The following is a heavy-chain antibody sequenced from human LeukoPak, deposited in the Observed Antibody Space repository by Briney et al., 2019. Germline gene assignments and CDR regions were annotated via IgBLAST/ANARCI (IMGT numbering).Heavy chain of an antibody. Sequence: GASVEVSCKASGYTFISYGITWVRQAPGQGLEWLGWISAYNGNIDYAQKLQGRVTLTTDTSTSTAYMEVRSLRSDDTAVYYCASMSGYYPSYYFDYWGQGTLVTVSS. J-gene: IGHJ4*02. CDR3: ASMSGYYPSYYFDY. CDR1: GYTFISYG. CDR2: ISAYNGNI. V-gene: IGHV1-18*01. D-gene: IGHD3-3*01.